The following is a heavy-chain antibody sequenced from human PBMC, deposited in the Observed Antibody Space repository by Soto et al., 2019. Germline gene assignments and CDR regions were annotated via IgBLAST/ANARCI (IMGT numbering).Heavy chain of an antibody. CDR3: AKDQWALYQTGYCSSTSCPNYYYGMDV. V-gene: IGHV3-30*18. Sequence: GGSLRLSCAASGFTFSSYGMHWVRQAPGKGLEWVAVISYDGSNKYYADSVKGRFTISRDNSKNTLYLQMNSLRAEDTAVYYCAKDQWALYQTGYCSSTSCPNYYYGMDVWGQGTTVTVSS. CDR1: GFTFSSYG. CDR2: ISYDGSNK. J-gene: IGHJ6*02. D-gene: IGHD2-2*01.